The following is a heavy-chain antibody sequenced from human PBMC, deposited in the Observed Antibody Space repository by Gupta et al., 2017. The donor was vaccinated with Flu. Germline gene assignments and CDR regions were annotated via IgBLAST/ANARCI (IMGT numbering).Heavy chain of an antibody. CDR2: ISDSSKNI. J-gene: IGHJ4*01. CDR1: GFIISSHS. CDR3: ARLKGSGTGFIDD. Sequence: SGFIISSHSMNWVRQAPGKEVEGGSSISDSSKNINYADSVKGRFTISRDNSKNSLHLQMNSLRDEDTAIYYCARLKGSGTGFIDDWGQGTIVTVSS. V-gene: IGHV3-21*06. D-gene: IGHD1-26*01.